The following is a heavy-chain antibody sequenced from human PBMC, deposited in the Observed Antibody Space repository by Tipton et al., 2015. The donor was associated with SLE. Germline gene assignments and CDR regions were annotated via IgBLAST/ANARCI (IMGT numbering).Heavy chain of an antibody. J-gene: IGHJ4*02. CDR2: IYYSGST. CDR1: GGSISSHY. D-gene: IGHD6-13*01. Sequence: TLSLTCTVSGGSISSHYWSWIRQPPGKGLEWIGYIYYSGSTNYNPSLKSRVTISVDTSKNQFSLKLSSVTAADTAVYYCARGIAGWGQGTLVTVSS. CDR3: ARGIAG. V-gene: IGHV4-59*11.